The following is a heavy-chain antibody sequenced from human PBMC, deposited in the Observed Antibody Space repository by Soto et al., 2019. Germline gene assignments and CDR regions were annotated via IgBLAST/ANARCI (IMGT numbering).Heavy chain of an antibody. CDR1: GGTFSSYA. CDR2: IIPIFGTA. CDR3: ARDLGSGWSYYYYGMDV. D-gene: IGHD6-19*01. V-gene: IGHV1-69*13. J-gene: IGHJ6*02. Sequence: SVKVSCKASGGTFSSYAISWVRQAPGQGLEWMGGIIPIFGTANYAQKFQGRVTITADESTSTAYMELSSLRSEDTAVYYCARDLGSGWSYYYYGMDVWGQGTTVTVSS.